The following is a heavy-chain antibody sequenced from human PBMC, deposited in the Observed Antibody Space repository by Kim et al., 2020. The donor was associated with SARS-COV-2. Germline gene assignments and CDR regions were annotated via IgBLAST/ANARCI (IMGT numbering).Heavy chain of an antibody. CDR3: ARNYYGSGSYYKDYYYYGMDV. V-gene: IGHV1-69*13. D-gene: IGHD3-10*01. CDR2: IIPIFGTA. J-gene: IGHJ6*02. Sequence: SVKVSCKASGGTFSSYAISWVRQAPGQGLEWMGGIIPIFGTANYAQKFQGRVTITADESTSTAYMELSSLRSEDTAVYYCARNYYGSGSYYKDYYYYGMDVWGQGTTVTVSS. CDR1: GGTFSSYA.